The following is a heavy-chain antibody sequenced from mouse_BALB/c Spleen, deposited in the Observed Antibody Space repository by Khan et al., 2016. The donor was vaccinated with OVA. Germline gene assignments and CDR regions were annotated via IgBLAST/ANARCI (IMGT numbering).Heavy chain of an antibody. CDR1: GYTFTSYD. Sequence: QIQLVQSGAELVKPGTSVKLSCKASGYTFTSYDINWVRQRPEQGLDWIGWIFPGDGSTKYNEKFKGKATLTTDKSSSTAYMQRSRLTSEDTAVYCCARGGYGGFAYWGQGTLVTVSA. CDR2: IFPGDGST. J-gene: IGHJ3*01. CDR3: ARGGYGGFAY. V-gene: IGHV1S56*01. D-gene: IGHD2-14*01.